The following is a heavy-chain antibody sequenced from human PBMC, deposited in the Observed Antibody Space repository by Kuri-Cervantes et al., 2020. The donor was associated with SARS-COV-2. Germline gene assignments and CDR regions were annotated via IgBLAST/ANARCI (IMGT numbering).Heavy chain of an antibody. CDR3: ARGRSFNWVRGFDP. J-gene: IGHJ5*02. D-gene: IGHD3-9*01. CDR1: GFTFSSYA. V-gene: IGHV3-23*01. Sequence: GESLKISCAASGFTFSSYAMSWVRQAPGKGLDWVSAISGSGGSTYYADSVKGRFTISRDSSKNTLYLQMNSLRAEDTAIYYCARGRSFNWVRGFDPWGQGTLVTVSS. CDR2: ISGSGGST.